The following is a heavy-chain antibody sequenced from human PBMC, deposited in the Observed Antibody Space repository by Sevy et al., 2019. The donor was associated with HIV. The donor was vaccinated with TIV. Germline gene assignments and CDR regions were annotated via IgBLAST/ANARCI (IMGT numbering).Heavy chain of an antibody. D-gene: IGHD3-10*01. CDR3: ARDELYYYGSGSYPKRGFQH. CDR2: IWYDGSNK. J-gene: IGHJ1*01. CDR1: GFTFSSYG. Sequence: GESLKISCAASGFTFSSYGMHWVRQAPGKGLEWVAVIWYDGSNKYYADSVKGRFTISRDNSKNTLYLQMNRLRAEDTAVYYCARDELYYYGSGSYPKRGFQHWGQSTLVTVSS. V-gene: IGHV3-33*01.